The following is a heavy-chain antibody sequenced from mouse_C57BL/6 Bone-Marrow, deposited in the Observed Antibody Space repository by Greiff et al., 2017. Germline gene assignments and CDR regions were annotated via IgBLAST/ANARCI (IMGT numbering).Heavy chain of an antibody. V-gene: IGHV5-2*01. Sequence: EVKLQESGGGLVQPGESLKLSCESNEYEFPSHDMSWVRKTPETRLELVAAINSDGGSTYYPDTMERRFSISGDNTKKTLYLQMSSLRSEDTALYYCARRGDYDLDYWGQGTTLTVSS. CDR1: EYEFPSHD. D-gene: IGHD2-4*01. J-gene: IGHJ2*01. CDR2: INSDGGST. CDR3: ARRGDYDLDY.